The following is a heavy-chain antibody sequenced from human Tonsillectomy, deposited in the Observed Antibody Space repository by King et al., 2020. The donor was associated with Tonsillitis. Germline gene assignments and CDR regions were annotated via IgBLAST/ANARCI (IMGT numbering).Heavy chain of an antibody. V-gene: IGHV3-23*04. J-gene: IGHJ5*02. D-gene: IGHD5-18*01. CDR2: ISGSGGST. CDR1: GFTFSSYA. CDR3: AKCGGEIQLWRKYNWFDP. Sequence: VQLVESGGGLVQPGGSLRLSCAASGFTFSSYAMSWVRQAPGKGLEWVSAISGSGGSTYYADSVKGRFTISKDNSKNTLYLQMNSLRANDTAVYYCAKCGGEIQLWRKYNWFDPWGQGTLVTVSS.